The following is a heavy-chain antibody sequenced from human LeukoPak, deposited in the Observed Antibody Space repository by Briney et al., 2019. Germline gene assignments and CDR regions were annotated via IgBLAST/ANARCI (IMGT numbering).Heavy chain of an antibody. Sequence: GGSLRLSCAASGFTFSSSAMSWVRQAPGKGLEWVANIKQDGSEKYYVDSVKGRFTISRDNAKNSLYLQMNSLRAEDTAVYYCARSNWGCAYWGQGTLVTVSS. D-gene: IGHD7-27*01. CDR2: IKQDGSEK. V-gene: IGHV3-7*01. J-gene: IGHJ4*02. CDR1: GFTFSSSA. CDR3: ARSNWGCAY.